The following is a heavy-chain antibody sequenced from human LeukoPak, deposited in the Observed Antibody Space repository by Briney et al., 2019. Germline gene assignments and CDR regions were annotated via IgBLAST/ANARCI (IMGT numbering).Heavy chain of an antibody. CDR3: ANSGGYYPTGYFDY. V-gene: IGHV3-30*02. J-gene: IGHJ4*02. CDR1: GFTFSSYG. Sequence: GGSLRLSCAASGFTFSSYGMHWVRQAPGKGLEWVAFIRYDGSNKFYADSVKGRLTISRDNSKSTLYLQMNSLRAEDTAVYYCANSGGYYPTGYFDYWGQGTLVTVSS. CDR2: IRYDGSNK. D-gene: IGHD3-22*01.